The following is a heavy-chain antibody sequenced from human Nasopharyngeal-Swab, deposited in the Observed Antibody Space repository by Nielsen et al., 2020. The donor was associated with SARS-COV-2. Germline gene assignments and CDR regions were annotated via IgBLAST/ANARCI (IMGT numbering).Heavy chain of an antibody. D-gene: IGHD3-10*01. Sequence: GASLKISCAASGITFSNAWMSWVRQAPGKGLEWVGRIKSKTDGGTTDYAAPVKGRFTISRDDSKNTLYLQMNSLKTEDTAVYYCTTTLIRGLTRGEWGQGTLVTVSS. V-gene: IGHV3-15*01. CDR3: TTTLIRGLTRGE. CDR2: IKSKTDGGTT. CDR1: GITFSNAW. J-gene: IGHJ4*02.